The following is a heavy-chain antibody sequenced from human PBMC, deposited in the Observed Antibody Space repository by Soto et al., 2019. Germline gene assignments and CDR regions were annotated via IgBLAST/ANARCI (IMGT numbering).Heavy chain of an antibody. CDR1: GGSISSGGYY. D-gene: IGHD3-3*01. CDR3: ARDRRVAIFGVDNWFDP. V-gene: IGHV4-31*03. CDR2: IFFSGST. Sequence: SETLSLTCTVSGGSISSGGYYRSWIRQHPGNCLDFIGYIFFSGSTYYNPSLKSRVTISVDTSKIQFSLKLSSVTAADTAVYYCARDRRVAIFGVDNWFDPWGQGTLVTVSS. J-gene: IGHJ5*02.